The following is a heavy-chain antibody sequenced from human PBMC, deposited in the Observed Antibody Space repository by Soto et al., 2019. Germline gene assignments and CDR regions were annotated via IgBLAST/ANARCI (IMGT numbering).Heavy chain of an antibody. J-gene: IGHJ6*03. CDR2: IYYSGST. Sequence: QVQLQESGPGLVKPSETLSLTCTVSGGSISSYYWSWIRQPPGKGLEWIGYIYYSGSTNYNPSLKSRVTISVDTSTNQFSRKLSSVTAADTDVYYCARQLWPHYDCWSGYDPLATGYYYMDVGGKGTTVTVSS. CDR3: ARQLWPHYDCWSGYDPLATGYYYMDV. CDR1: GGSISSYY. D-gene: IGHD3-3*01. V-gene: IGHV4-59*08.